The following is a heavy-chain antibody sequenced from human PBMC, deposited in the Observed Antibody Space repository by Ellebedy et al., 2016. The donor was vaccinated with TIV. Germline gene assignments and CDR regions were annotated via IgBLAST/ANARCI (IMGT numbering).Heavy chain of an antibody. V-gene: IGHV3-15*07. J-gene: IGHJ4*02. CDR1: GFTFTNAW. CDR3: ATTGDLRYPYYFDY. CDR2: IKSKSDGRAA. Sequence: GESLKISCSVSGFTFTNAWMSWVRQAPGKGLEWVGRIKSKSDGRAADYAAPVKGRCTISRDDSKNTLFLQMNSLQTEDTAVYFCATTGDLRYPYYFDYWGQGALATVSS. D-gene: IGHD7-27*01.